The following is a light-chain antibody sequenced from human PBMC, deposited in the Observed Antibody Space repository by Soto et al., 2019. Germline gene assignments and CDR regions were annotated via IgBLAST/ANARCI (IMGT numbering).Light chain of an antibody. CDR2: GAS. CDR1: QSVSSNY. V-gene: IGKV3-20*01. CDR3: QQYGRSPMFT. J-gene: IGKJ2*01. Sequence: EIVLTQSPGTLSLSPGDRATLSCRASQSVSSNYLAWYQPKPGQAPRLLIYGASRGAAGIPDRFSGSGSGTDLTLTISRREPEDFAVYFCQQYGRSPMFTFGQGTKLEVK.